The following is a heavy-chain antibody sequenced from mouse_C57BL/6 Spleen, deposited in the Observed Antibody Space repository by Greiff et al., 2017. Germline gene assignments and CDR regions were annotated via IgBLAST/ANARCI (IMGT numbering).Heavy chain of an antibody. J-gene: IGHJ2*01. CDR1: GFTFSSYG. D-gene: IGHD1-1*01. CDR2: ISSGGSYT. V-gene: IGHV5-6*01. Sequence: EVQVVESGGDLVKPGGSLKLSGAASGFTFSSYGMSWVRQTPDKRLGWVATISSGGSYTYYPDSVKGRFTIYRDNAKNTLYLQMSSLKSEDTAMYYCARRDTTVEYFDYWGQGTTLTVSS. CDR3: ARRDTTVEYFDY.